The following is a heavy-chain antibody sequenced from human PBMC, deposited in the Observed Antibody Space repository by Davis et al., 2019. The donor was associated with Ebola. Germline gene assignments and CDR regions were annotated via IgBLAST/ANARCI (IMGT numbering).Heavy chain of an antibody. V-gene: IGHV4-4*02. J-gene: IGHJ4*02. Sequence: MPSETLSLTCAVSGDSISSSNWWSWVRQPPGKGLEWIGEISQSGSTNYNPSLKSRVTISVDKSKNQFSLKLSSVTAADTAVYYCARQYINYAFDYWGQGTLVTVSS. CDR3: ARQYINYAFDY. CDR2: ISQSGST. D-gene: IGHD4-11*01. CDR1: GDSISSSNW.